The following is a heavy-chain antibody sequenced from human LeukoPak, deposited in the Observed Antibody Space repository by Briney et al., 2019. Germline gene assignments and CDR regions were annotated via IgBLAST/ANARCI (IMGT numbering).Heavy chain of an antibody. V-gene: IGHV3-23*01. J-gene: IGHJ4*02. CDR3: AREGIVGNFDY. Sequence: GGSLRLSCAASGFTFSNYGMSWVRQAPGKGLEWVSSISGSGDSTYYADSVKGRFTISRDNSKNTLYLQMNSLRAEDTAVYYCAREGIVGNFDYWGQGTLVTVSS. D-gene: IGHD1-26*01. CDR2: ISGSGDST. CDR1: GFTFSNYG.